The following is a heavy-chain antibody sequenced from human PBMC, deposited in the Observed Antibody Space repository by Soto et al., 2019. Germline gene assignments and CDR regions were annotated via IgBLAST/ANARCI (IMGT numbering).Heavy chain of an antibody. D-gene: IGHD5-12*01. CDR2: ISSSSYI. CDR1: GFTFSSYS. Sequence: PGGSLRLSCAASGFTFSSYSMNWVRQAPGKGLEWVSSISSSSYIYYADSVKGRFTISRDNAKNSLYLQMNSLRAEDTAVYYCARDHIVATIYFDYWGQGPLVTVYS. CDR3: ARDHIVATIYFDY. V-gene: IGHV3-21*01. J-gene: IGHJ4*02.